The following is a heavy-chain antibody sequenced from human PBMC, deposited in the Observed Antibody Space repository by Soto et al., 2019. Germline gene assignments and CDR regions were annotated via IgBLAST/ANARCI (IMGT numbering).Heavy chain of an antibody. CDR2: ISYDGSNK. V-gene: IGHV3-30*18. CDR3: AKEIPTVTPGGRDYYYGMDV. D-gene: IGHD4-17*01. CDR1: GFTFSSYG. J-gene: IGHJ6*02. Sequence: PGGSLRLSCAASGFTFSSYGMHWVRQAPGKGLEWVAVISYDGSNKYYADSVKGRFTISRDNSKNTLYLQMNSLRAEDTAVYYCAKEIPTVTPGGRDYYYGMDVWGQGTMVTVSS.